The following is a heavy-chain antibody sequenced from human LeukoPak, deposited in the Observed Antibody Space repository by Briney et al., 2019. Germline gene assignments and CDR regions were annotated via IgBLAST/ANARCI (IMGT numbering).Heavy chain of an antibody. CDR1: GYTFTGYY. D-gene: IGHD4-17*01. CDR2: INPNSGGT. V-gene: IGHV1-2*02. Sequence: HWASVKVSCKASGYTFTGYYMHWVRQAPGQGLEWMGWINPNSGGTNYAQKFQGRVTMTRDTSISTAYMELSRLRSDDTAVYYCARDCAGYGDYAFDYWGQGTLVTVSS. J-gene: IGHJ4*02. CDR3: ARDCAGYGDYAFDY.